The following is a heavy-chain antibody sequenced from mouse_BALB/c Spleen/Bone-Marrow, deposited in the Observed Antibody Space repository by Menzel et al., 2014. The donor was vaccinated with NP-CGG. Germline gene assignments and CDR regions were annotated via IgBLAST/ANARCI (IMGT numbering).Heavy chain of an antibody. CDR2: IRLKSNNYAT. CDR3: ASTTVVGMDY. J-gene: IGHJ4*01. Sequence: EVKLMESGGGLVQPGESMKLSCVASGFTFNNYWMNWVRQSPEKGLEWVAEIRLKSNNYATQYAESVKGRFTISRDDSKSSVYLQMSNLRAEDTGIYYCASTTVVGMDYWGQGTSVTVSS. CDR1: GFTFNNYW. D-gene: IGHD1-1*01. V-gene: IGHV6-6*02.